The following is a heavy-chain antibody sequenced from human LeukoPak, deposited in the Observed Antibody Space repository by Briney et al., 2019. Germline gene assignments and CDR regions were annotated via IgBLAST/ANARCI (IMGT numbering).Heavy chain of an antibody. D-gene: IGHD3-3*01. CDR2: ISGSGGST. CDR1: GFTFSSYA. Sequence: GGSLRLSCAASGFTFSSYAMNWVRQAPGKGLEWVSAISGSGGSTYYADSVKGRFTISRDDSKNTLYLQMNSLRAEDTAVYYCAKYDFWSGYQRAGFDPWGQGTLVTVSS. J-gene: IGHJ5*02. V-gene: IGHV3-23*01. CDR3: AKYDFWSGYQRAGFDP.